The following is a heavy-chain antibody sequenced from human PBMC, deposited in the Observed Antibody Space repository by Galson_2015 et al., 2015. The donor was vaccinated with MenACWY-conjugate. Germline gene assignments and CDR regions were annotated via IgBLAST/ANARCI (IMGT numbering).Heavy chain of an antibody. J-gene: IGHJ6*03. Sequence: SLRLSCAGSASTFSNAYMSRVRQAPGEGLEWVGRIKSQTEGGKTDYAAPVKGRFTISRDDSKNTLYLQMNSLKIEDTAVYYCTTHKPDSWGGLLFHFYMDVWGKGTTVTVSS. CDR3: TTHKPDSWGGLLFHFYMDV. V-gene: IGHV3-15*01. CDR2: IKSQTEGGKT. D-gene: IGHD2-21*01. CDR1: ASTFSNAY.